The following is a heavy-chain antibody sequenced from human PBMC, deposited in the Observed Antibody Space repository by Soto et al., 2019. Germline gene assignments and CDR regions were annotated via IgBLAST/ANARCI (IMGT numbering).Heavy chain of an antibody. J-gene: IGHJ4*02. V-gene: IGHV2-5*02. CDR2: IYWDDDK. CDR1: GFSLSTSGVG. CDR3: AHSPKAPVRIDY. Sequence: QITLKESGPTLVKPTQTLTLTCTFSGFSLSTSGVGVGWIRQPPGKALEWLALIYWDDDKRYNPSLKSRLTITKDTSENQVVLTMTNMDPVDTATYDCAHSPKAPVRIDYWGQGTLVTVSS. D-gene: IGHD2-15*01.